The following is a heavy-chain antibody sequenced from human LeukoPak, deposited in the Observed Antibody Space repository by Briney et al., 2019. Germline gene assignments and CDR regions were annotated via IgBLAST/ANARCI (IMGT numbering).Heavy chain of an antibody. CDR1: GYTFTGYY. Sequence: ASVKVSCKASGYTFTGYYMHWVRQAPGQVLEWMGWINPNSGGTNYAQKFQGRVTMTRDTSISTAYMELSRLRSDDTGVYYCARGVTIFGVPAGWFDPWGQGTLVTVSS. D-gene: IGHD3-3*01. J-gene: IGHJ5*02. CDR3: ARGVTIFGVPAGWFDP. CDR2: INPNSGGT. V-gene: IGHV1-2*02.